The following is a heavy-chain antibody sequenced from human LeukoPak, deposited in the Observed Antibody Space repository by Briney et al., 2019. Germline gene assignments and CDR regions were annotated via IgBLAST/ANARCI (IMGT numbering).Heavy chain of an antibody. CDR1: GFIFSNYA. CDR2: ITGSGTGT. J-gene: IGHJ4*02. D-gene: IGHD3-16*01. V-gene: IGHV3-23*01. CDR3: ANGGGGF. Sequence: GGSLRLSCAASGFIFSNYAMSWVRQAPGKGLEWVSSITGSGTGTFYADSVRGRFTISRDNSKKTVYLQMNSLRVEDTAVYYCANGGGGFWGQGTLVTVSS.